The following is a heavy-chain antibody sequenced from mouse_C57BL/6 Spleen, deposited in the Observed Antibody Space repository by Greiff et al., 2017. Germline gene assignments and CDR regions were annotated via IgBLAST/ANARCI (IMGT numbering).Heavy chain of an antibody. V-gene: IGHV1-52*01. J-gene: IGHJ4*01. D-gene: IGHD2-12*01. Sequence: QVQLQQPGAELVRPGSSVKLSCKASGYTFTSYWMHWVKQRPIQGLEWIGNIDPSDSETHSNQKFKDKATLTVDKSSSTAYMQLSSLTSEDSAVYYCARSYSFYAMDYWGQGTSVTVSS. CDR1: GYTFTSYW. CDR2: IDPSDSET. CDR3: ARSYSFYAMDY.